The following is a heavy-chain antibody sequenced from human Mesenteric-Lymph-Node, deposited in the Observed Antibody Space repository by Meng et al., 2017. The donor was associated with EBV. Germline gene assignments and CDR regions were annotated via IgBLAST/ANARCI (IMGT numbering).Heavy chain of an antibody. CDR1: GYPFSSHT. CDR3: ASTYFDY. CDR2: IPSSSSYI. V-gene: IGHV3-21*01. Sequence: VGLGGGLVKPGRAQRRSCASSGYPFSSHTLNWVRQTPGNGLEWVSFIPSSSSYIYYADSVKRRFTISRDNAKNTLYLQMNSLRAEDTASYYCASTYFDYWGLGTLVTVSS. D-gene: IGHD5/OR15-5a*01. J-gene: IGHJ4*02.